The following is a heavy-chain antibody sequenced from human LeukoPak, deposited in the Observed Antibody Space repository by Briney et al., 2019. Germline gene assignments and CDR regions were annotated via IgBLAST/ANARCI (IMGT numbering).Heavy chain of an antibody. V-gene: IGHV4-59*01. CDR3: ARDLGGIYFDY. D-gene: IGHD1-26*01. J-gene: IGHJ4*02. CDR2: IHFSGST. CDR1: DHPNNIYH. Sequence: PADPVSLMCTVSDHPNNIYHGRGLPHPTERAVVWIGSIHFSGSTNYNPSLRSRVTISVDTSKNQLSLKLSSVTAADTAVYYCARDLGGIYFDYWGQGTLVTVSS.